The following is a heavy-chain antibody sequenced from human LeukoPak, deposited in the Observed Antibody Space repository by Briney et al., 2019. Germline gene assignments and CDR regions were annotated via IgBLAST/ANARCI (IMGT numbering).Heavy chain of an antibody. CDR1: GGSISSYY. D-gene: IGHD2/OR15-2a*01. V-gene: IGHV4-59*01. J-gene: IGHJ6*02. CDR3: AREVLSDYGMDV. Sequence: PSETLSLTCTVSGGSISSYYWSWIRQPPGKGLEWIGYIYYSGSTNYNPSLKSRVTISVDTSKNQFSLKLSSVAAADTAVYYCAREVLSDYGMDVWGQGTTVTVSS. CDR2: IYYSGST.